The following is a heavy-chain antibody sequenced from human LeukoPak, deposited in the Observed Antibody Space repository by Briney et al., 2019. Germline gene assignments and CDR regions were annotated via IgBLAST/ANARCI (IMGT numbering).Heavy chain of an antibody. J-gene: IGHJ5*02. D-gene: IGHD2-2*02. CDR3: TTDYGEYCSGITCYKGS. CDR1: GISFSNAW. CDR2: IKGKTDGETT. V-gene: IGHV3-15*01. Sequence: PGGSLRLSCTASGISFSNAWMSWIRQAPGRGLEWVGRIKGKTDGETTDYAAPVKGRFTISRDDSKNTVYLQMNSLKTEDTAVYYCTTDYGEYCSGITCYKGSWGQGTLVTVSS.